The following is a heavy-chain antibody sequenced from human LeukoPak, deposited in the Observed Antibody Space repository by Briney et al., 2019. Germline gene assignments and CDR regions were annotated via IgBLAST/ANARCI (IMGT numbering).Heavy chain of an antibody. Sequence: GGSLRLSCAASEFTFSSYNMNWVRQAPGKGLEWVSSISGSSKYIYYADSVKGRFAISRDNAKNTLYLQMNSLRAEDTAVYYCARGDYCSSTSCYQANFNYWGQGTLVTVSS. D-gene: IGHD2-2*01. V-gene: IGHV3-21*01. CDR1: EFTFSSYN. J-gene: IGHJ4*02. CDR2: ISGSSKYI. CDR3: ARGDYCSSTSCYQANFNY.